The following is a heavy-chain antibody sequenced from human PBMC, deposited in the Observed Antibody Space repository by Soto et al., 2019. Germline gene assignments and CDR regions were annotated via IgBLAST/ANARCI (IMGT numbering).Heavy chain of an antibody. V-gene: IGHV1-69*13. J-gene: IGHJ6*02. D-gene: IGHD2-15*01. CDR3: ARGQDIVVVVAATGYYYGMDV. CDR2: IIPIFGTA. Sequence: SVKVSCKASGGTFSSYAISWVRQAPGQGLEWMGGIIPIFGTANYAQKFQGRVTITADESTSTAYMELSSLRSEDTAVYYCARGQDIVVVVAATGYYYGMDVWGQGPTVTVSS. CDR1: GGTFSSYA.